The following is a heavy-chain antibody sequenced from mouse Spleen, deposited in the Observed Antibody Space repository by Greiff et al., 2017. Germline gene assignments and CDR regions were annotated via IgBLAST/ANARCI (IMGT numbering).Heavy chain of an antibody. J-gene: IGHJ3*01. CDR3: ARPSYGNYEGFAY. CDR2: INPNYGTT. D-gene: IGHD2-1*01. Sequence: LEESGPELVKPGASVKISCKASGYSFTDYNMNWVKQSNGKSLEWIGVINPNYGTTSYNQKFKGKATLTVDQSSSTAYMQLNSLTSEDSAVYYCARPSYGNYEGFAYLGQGTLVTVSA. V-gene: IGHV1-39*01. CDR1: GYSFTDYN.